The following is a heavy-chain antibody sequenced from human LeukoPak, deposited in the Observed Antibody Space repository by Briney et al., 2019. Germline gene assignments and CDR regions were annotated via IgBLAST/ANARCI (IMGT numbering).Heavy chain of an antibody. V-gene: IGHV3-11*03. D-gene: IGHD4-11*01. CDR1: GFIFSDYY. CDR3: ARRGTDYCTPSSCHPNWFAP. Sequence: GSLRLSCAASGFIFSDYYMSWMRQAPGKGLEWLSYIDSSSSRTNYADSVKGRFTISRDNVKNSLYLQMNSLRAEDTAVYFCARRGTDYCTPSSCHPNWFAPWGQGTQVTVSS. J-gene: IGHJ5*02. CDR2: IDSSSSRT.